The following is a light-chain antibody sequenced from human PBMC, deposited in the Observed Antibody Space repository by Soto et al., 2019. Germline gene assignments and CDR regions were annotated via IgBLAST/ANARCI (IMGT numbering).Light chain of an antibody. V-gene: IGLV2-23*01. CDR3: CSYAGRSTVI. CDR2: EGN. CDR1: SGDMGTYNL. J-gene: IGLJ2*01. Sequence: QSALTQPAYVSGSPGQSITISCTGSSGDMGTYNLVSWYQQHPGRAPKLIIFEGNKRPSGVSNRFSASKSGNTASLAISGLQAEDEADYHCCSYAGRSTVICGGGTKLTVL.